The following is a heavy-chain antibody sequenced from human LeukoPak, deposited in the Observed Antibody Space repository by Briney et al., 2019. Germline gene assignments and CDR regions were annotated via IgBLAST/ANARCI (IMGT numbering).Heavy chain of an antibody. CDR1: GYSISRGYS. Sequence: SETLSLTCTVSGYSISRGYSWGWIRQPPGKGLEWIGNIFYSGSTYYSPSLKSRVTISLDTSRNQFSLKLNSVTAADTAVYYCAKSNGYGLVDIWGQGTMVTVSS. CDR2: IFYSGST. J-gene: IGHJ3*02. V-gene: IGHV4-38-2*02. CDR3: AKSNGYGLVDI. D-gene: IGHD3-10*01.